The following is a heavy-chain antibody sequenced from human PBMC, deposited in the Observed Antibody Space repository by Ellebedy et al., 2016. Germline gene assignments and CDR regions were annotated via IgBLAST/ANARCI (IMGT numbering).Heavy chain of an antibody. CDR3: AKIKVPAALYYSYGMDV. CDR2: IYPGDSDT. J-gene: IGHJ6*02. D-gene: IGHD2-2*01. CDR1: GYTFATSW. V-gene: IGHV5-51*01. Sequence: GESLKIFCKDSGYTFATSWIGWVRQMPGKGLEWMGTIYPGDSDTRYSPSFQGQVTISADKSITTAYLQWSSLKASDTAMYYCAKIKVPAALYYSYGMDVWGQGTTVTVSS.